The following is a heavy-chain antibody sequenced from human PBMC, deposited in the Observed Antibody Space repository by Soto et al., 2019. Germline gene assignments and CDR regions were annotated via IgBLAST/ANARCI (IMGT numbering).Heavy chain of an antibody. Sequence: QLQLQESGPGLVKPSENLSLTCCVSGGSISSPSYYWGWIRQPPGKGLEWIGSIYYSGNTYYNPSLKSRVTIFVDTSRNQFSLKVNSVTAADTAVYFCVRLPGITTFRRDYWGQGTLVTVPS. D-gene: IGHD1-1*01. CDR2: IYYSGNT. J-gene: IGHJ4*02. CDR1: GGSISSPSYY. CDR3: VRLPGITTFRRDY. V-gene: IGHV4-39*01.